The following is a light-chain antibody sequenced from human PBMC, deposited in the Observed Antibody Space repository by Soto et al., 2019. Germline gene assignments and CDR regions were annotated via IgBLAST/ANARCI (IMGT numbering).Light chain of an antibody. Sequence: QSVLTQPPSVSGAPGQRVTISCTGSSSNIGSLYDVHWYQQLPGTAPKLLIYGNSNRPSGVPDRFSGSKPGTSASLAITGLKAEDEADYYCQSYDSSLSGWVFGGGTKLTVL. J-gene: IGLJ3*02. CDR2: GNS. V-gene: IGLV1-40*01. CDR1: SSNIGSLYD. CDR3: QSYDSSLSGWV.